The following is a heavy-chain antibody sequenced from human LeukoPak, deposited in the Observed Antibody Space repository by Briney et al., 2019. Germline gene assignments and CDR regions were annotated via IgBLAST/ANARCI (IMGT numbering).Heavy chain of an antibody. Sequence: SETLSLTCTVSGDSISSSSYYWVWLRQPPGKGLEWIATIHYTGSTYYNPSLKSRVTISVDTSKNQVSLKLSSVTAADTAMYYCARYWGPYDNSGAYFDYWGQGTLVTVSS. CDR2: IHYTGST. D-gene: IGHD3-22*01. CDR1: GDSISSSSYY. V-gene: IGHV4-39*01. CDR3: ARYWGPYDNSGAYFDY. J-gene: IGHJ4*02.